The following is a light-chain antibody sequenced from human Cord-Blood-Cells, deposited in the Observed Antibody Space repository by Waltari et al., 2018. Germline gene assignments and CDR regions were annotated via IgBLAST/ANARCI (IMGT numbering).Light chain of an antibody. CDR1: PSVLYSTNNKNY. CDR2: WAS. V-gene: IGKV4-1*01. Sequence: DIVMTQSPDSLAVSLCPGASTNFKSGPSVLYSTNNKNYLAWYQQKPGQPPKLLIYWASTRESGVPDRFSGSGSGTDFTLTISSLQAEDVAVYYCQQYYSTPFTFGPGTKVDIK. CDR3: QQYYSTPFT. J-gene: IGKJ3*01.